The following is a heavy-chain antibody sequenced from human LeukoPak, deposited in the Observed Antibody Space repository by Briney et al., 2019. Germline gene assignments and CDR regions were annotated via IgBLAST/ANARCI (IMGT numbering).Heavy chain of an antibody. CDR2: ISAYNGNT. CDR3: ARVELLSGLGYYYGSGSYYNSNWFDP. V-gene: IGHV1-18*01. D-gene: IGHD3-10*01. J-gene: IGHJ5*02. CDR1: GYTFTSYG. Sequence: ASVKVSCKASGYTFTSYGISWVRQAPGQGLEWMGWISAYNGNTNYAQKLQDRVTMTTDTSTSTAYMELRSLRSDDTAVYYCARVELLSGLGYYYGSGSYYNSNWFDPWGQGTLVTVSS.